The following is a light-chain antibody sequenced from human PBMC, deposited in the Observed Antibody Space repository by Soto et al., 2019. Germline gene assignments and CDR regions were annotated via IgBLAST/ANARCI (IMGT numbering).Light chain of an antibody. Sequence: EILMTQSPSTLAVSPWERATLFCRASQSVRSSLAWYQQKPGQAPRLFIYDASTRATGIPARFSGSGSGTEFTLTISSLQSEDFELYYCQQYNSWPATFGQGTKVDIK. CDR2: DAS. CDR1: QSVRSS. V-gene: IGKV3-15*01. J-gene: IGKJ1*01. CDR3: QQYNSWPAT.